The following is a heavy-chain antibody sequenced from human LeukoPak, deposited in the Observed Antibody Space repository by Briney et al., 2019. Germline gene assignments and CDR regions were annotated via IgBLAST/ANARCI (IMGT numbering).Heavy chain of an antibody. J-gene: IGHJ5*02. V-gene: IGHV3-30*02. CDR3: ARIYYYGSGRGRFDP. CDR2: IRYDGSNK. Sequence: GGSLRLSCAASEFTFSTYGMHWVRQAPGKGLEWVAFIRYDGSNKYYADSVKGRFTISRDNSKNTLYLQMNSLRAEDTAVYYCARIYYYGSGRGRFDPWGQGTLVAVSS. CDR1: EFTFSTYG. D-gene: IGHD3-10*01.